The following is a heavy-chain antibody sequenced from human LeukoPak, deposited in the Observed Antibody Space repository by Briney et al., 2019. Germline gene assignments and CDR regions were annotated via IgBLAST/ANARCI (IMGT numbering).Heavy chain of an antibody. CDR2: ISGSGSGSST. CDR3: ARGGSSWYDY. V-gene: IGHV3-23*01. J-gene: IGHJ4*02. CDR1: GFTFSSSA. D-gene: IGHD6-13*01. Sequence: PGGSLRLSCAASGFTFSSSAMSWVRQAPGKGLEWVSTISGSGSGSSTYYADSVKGRFTISRDNAKNSLYLQMNSLRAEDTAVYYCARGGSSWYDYWGQGTLVTVSS.